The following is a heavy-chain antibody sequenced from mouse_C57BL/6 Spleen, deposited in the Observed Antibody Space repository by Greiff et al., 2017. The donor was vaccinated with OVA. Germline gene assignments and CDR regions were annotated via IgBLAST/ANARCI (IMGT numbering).Heavy chain of an antibody. Sequence: QVQLQQSGPELVKPGASVKISCKASGYAFSSSWMNWVKQRPGKGLEWIGRIYPGDGDTNYNGKFKGKATLTADKSPSTAYMQLSSLTSEDSAVYFCATYDYDVWGTGTTVTVSS. CDR2: IYPGDGDT. D-gene: IGHD2-4*01. CDR3: ATYDYDV. V-gene: IGHV1-82*01. J-gene: IGHJ1*03. CDR1: GYAFSSSW.